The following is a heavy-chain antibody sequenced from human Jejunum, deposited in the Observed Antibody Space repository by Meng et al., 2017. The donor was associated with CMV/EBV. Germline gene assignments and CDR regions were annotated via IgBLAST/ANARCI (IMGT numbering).Heavy chain of an antibody. D-gene: IGHD3-22*01. V-gene: IGHV3-7*01. Sequence: IWVREAPGRGLEWVAYIKYDGSDKQYVDSVRGRFTISRDNAKNSLYLQMNNLRAEDTAVYYCAGARTYFRDSNGHSLDYWGQGTLVTVSS. CDR3: AGARTYFRDSNGHSLDY. CDR2: IKYDGSDK. J-gene: IGHJ4*02.